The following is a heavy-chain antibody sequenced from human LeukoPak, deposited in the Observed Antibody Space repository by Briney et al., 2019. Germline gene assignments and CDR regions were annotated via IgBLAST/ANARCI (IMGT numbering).Heavy chain of an antibody. V-gene: IGHV3-21*04. CDR3: ARELYSYGYGPTAFDY. Sequence: GGSLRLSCAASGFTFSSYSMNWVRQAPGKGLEWVSSISSSSSYIYYADSVKGRFTISRDNAKNSLYLQMNSLRAEDTAVYYCARELYSYGYGPTAFDYWGQGTLVTVSS. J-gene: IGHJ4*02. D-gene: IGHD5-18*01. CDR2: ISSSSSYI. CDR1: GFTFSSYS.